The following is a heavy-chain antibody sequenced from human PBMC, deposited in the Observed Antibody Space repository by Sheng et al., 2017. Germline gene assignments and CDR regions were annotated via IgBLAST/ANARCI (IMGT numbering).Heavy chain of an antibody. CDR3: AKEGFDFWSGYYTGVYFDY. CDR1: GFTFSSYG. CDR2: IWYDGSNK. D-gene: IGHD3-3*01. J-gene: IGHJ4*02. V-gene: IGHV3-33*06. Sequence: QVQLVESGGGVVQPGRSLRLSCAASGFTFSSYGMHWVRQAPGKGLEWVAVIWYDGSNKYYADSVKGRFTISRDNSKNTLYLQMNSLRAEDTAVYYCAKEGFDFWSGYYTGVYFDYWGQGTLVTVSS.